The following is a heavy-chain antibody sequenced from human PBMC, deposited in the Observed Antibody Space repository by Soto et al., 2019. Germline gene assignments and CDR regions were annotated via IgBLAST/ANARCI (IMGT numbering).Heavy chain of an antibody. Sequence: QVHQVQSGAEVKKPGSSVKVSCEDSGGTFSTCSMFWVRQAPGQGLEWMGRIIPMLGVRNYAQRFQDRVTITADKSTATVHMELSSLRSEDTALYYCTIGSWSGEVFDIWGQGTMVTVSS. D-gene: IGHD2-21*01. CDR1: GGTFSTCS. J-gene: IGHJ3*02. V-gene: IGHV1-69*02. CDR2: IIPMLGVR. CDR3: TIGSWSGEVFDI.